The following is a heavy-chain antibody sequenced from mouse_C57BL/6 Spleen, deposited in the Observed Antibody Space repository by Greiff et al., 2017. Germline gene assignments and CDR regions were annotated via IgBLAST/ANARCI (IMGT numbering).Heavy chain of an antibody. D-gene: IGHD3-3*01. V-gene: IGHV1-54*01. J-gene: IGHJ4*01. CDR2: INPGSGGT. CDR1: GYAFTNYL. CDR3: ARERGTRYYAMDY. Sequence: QVQLQQSGAELVRPGTSVKVSCKASGYAFTNYLIEWVKQRPGQGLEWIGVINPGSGGTNYNEKFKGKATLTADKSSSTAYMQLSSLTSEDSAVYFCARERGTRYYAMDYWGQGTSVTVSS.